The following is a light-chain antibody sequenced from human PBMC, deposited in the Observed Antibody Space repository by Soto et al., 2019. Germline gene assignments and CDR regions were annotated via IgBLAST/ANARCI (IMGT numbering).Light chain of an antibody. Sequence: QSALTQPASVSGSPGQSITISCTGTSSDVGGYNYVSWYQQHPGKAPKVMIYDVSNRPSGISNRFSGSKSGNTASLTISGLQAEDEADYYCSSYTSSNTLVIFGGGTKLTVL. CDR3: SSYTSSNTLVI. CDR2: DVS. V-gene: IGLV2-14*03. J-gene: IGLJ2*01. CDR1: SSDVGGYNY.